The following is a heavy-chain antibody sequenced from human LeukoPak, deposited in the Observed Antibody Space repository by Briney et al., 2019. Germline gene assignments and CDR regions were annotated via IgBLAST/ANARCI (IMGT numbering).Heavy chain of an antibody. CDR1: GFTFDNFA. J-gene: IGHJ4*02. CDR2: ITGSGGST. CDR3: ARELFDFDH. V-gene: IGHV3-23*01. Sequence: QPGGSLRLSCAPSGFTFDNFAMTWVRQAPGKGLEWVSEITGSGGSTYYADSVKGRFTISRDNSKNTLYLQMNSLRAEDTAIYYCARELFDFDHWGQGTLVTVSS. D-gene: IGHD3-10*01.